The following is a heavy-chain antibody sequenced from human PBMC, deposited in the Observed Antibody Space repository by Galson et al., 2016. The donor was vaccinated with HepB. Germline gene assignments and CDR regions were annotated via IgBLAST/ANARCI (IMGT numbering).Heavy chain of an antibody. Sequence: SVKVSCKAFGYTFSHYGVNWVRQVPGQGLEWMGWINTNTGNPTYAQGFTGRFVFSLDTSVNTAYLQINRLRSEDSGVYYCARVLTAGKDGNWLAPWGQGTLVTVSS. J-gene: IGHJ5*02. CDR3: ARVLTAGKDGNWLAP. V-gene: IGHV7-4-1*02. CDR1: GYTFSHYG. D-gene: IGHD6-19*01. CDR2: INTNTGNP.